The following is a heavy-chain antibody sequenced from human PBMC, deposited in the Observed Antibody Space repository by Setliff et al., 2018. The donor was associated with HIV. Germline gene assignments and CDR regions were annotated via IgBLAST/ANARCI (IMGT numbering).Heavy chain of an antibody. V-gene: IGHV1-2*02. CDR1: GYTFTGYH. D-gene: IGHD2-15*01. CDR3: ARGPEEGDCSGGSCYGNFDP. Sequence: ASVKVSCKTSGYTFTGYHMHWVRQAPGQGLEWMGWINPNSGGTIYAQKFQDRVTMTRDTSSSTAYMELRGLKSDDTAMYYCARGPEEGDCSGGSCYGNFDPWGQGTLVTVSS. CDR2: INPNSGGT. J-gene: IGHJ5*02.